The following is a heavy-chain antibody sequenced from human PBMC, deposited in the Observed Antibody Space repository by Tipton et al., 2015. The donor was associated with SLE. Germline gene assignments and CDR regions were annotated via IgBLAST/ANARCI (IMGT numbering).Heavy chain of an antibody. CDR3: ARGNMKQWLADY. J-gene: IGHJ4*02. V-gene: IGHV4-34*01. D-gene: IGHD6-19*01. CDR2: INHSGST. CDR1: GGSFSGYY. Sequence: LRLSCAVYGGSFSGYYWSWIRQPPGKGLEWIGEINHSGSTSSNPSLKSRVTISVDTSKNQFSLKLSSVTAADTAVYYCARGNMKQWLADYWGQGTLVTVSS.